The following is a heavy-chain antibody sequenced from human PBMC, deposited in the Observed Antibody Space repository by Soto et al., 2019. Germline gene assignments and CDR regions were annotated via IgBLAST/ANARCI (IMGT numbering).Heavy chain of an antibody. CDR2: IGSSSGTI. D-gene: IGHD3-16*01. J-gene: IGHJ5*02. CDR3: AREEYVGFNCFAP. V-gene: IGHV3-48*02. CDR1: GFTFSSYS. Sequence: EVQLVESGGGLVQPGGSLRLSCAASGFTFSSYSMNWVRQAPGKGLEWVSFIGSSSGTIFYADSVKGRFTISRDNDKNSLYLQMNSLRDEDTAVYYCAREEYVGFNCFAPWGQGTLVTVSS.